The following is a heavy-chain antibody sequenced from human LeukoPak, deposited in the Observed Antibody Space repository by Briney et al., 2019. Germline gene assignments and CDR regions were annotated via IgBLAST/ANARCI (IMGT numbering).Heavy chain of an antibody. V-gene: IGHV3-74*01. CDR1: GFTFSSYW. Sequence: GGSLRLSCAASGFTFSSYWMHWVRQAPGKGLVCVSRINSDGSSTSYADSVKGRFTISRDNAKNTLYLQMNSLRAEDTAVYYCARDAPTMVRGVMAPDYWGQGTLVTVSS. J-gene: IGHJ4*02. CDR3: ARDAPTMVRGVMAPDY. CDR2: INSDGSST. D-gene: IGHD3-10*01.